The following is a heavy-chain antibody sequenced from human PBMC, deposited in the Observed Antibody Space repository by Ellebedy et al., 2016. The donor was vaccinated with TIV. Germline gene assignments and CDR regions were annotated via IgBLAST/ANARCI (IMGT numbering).Heavy chain of an antibody. CDR1: GGTFSSYA. V-gene: IGHV1-69*13. J-gene: IGHJ4*02. CDR2: IIPIFGTA. D-gene: IGHD3-10*01. Sequence: SVKVSCXASGGTFSSYAISWVRQAPGQGLEWMGGIIPIFGTANYAQKFQGRVTITADESTSTAYMELSSLRSEDTAVYYCARAFGYGSSYFDYWGQGTLVTVSS. CDR3: ARAFGYGSSYFDY.